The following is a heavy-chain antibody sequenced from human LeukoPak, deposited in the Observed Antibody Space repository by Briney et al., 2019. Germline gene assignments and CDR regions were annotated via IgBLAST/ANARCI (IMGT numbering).Heavy chain of an antibody. Sequence: PSETLSLTCTVSGGSISSSSYYWGWIRQPPGKGLEWIGSIYFSGSTNYNPSLKSRVTISVDTSKNQFSLKLSSVTAADTAVYYCARLEYSGYDSSPFDYWGQGTLVTVSS. CDR3: ARLEYSGYDSSPFDY. D-gene: IGHD5-12*01. J-gene: IGHJ4*02. CDR1: GGSISSSSYY. CDR2: IYFSGST. V-gene: IGHV4-39*07.